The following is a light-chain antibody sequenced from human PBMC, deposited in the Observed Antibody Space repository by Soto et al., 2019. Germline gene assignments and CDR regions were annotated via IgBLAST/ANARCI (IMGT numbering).Light chain of an antibody. J-gene: IGKJ4*01. Sequence: EIVMTQSPATLCVSPGERATLSCRASESVSSSLAWYQHKPGQSPRLLIYGASTMATNIAARFSGSGSGTEFTLTISSLQSEDFAVYYCQQYRNWPLTFGGGTKVEI. CDR1: ESVSSS. CDR2: GAS. V-gene: IGKV3-15*01. CDR3: QQYRNWPLT.